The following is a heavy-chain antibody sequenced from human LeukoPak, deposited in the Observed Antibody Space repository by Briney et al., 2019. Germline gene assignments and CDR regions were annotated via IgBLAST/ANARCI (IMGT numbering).Heavy chain of an antibody. CDR3: ARMGITMVRGAPYGMDV. V-gene: IGHV4-34*01. J-gene: IGHJ6*02. Sequence: SETLSLTCVVYGGSFSGYYWSWIRQPPGKGLEWIGEINHSGSTNYNPSLKSRVTISVDTSKNHFSLKLSSVTAADTAVYYCARMGITMVRGAPYGMDVWGQGTTVTVSS. D-gene: IGHD3-10*01. CDR1: GGSFSGYY. CDR2: INHSGST.